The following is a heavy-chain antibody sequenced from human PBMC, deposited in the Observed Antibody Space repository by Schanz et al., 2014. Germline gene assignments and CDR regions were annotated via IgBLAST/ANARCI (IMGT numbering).Heavy chain of an antibody. Sequence: EVQLVESGGGFIRPGGSLRLSCAASGFTFSNYWMHWVRQAPGKGLVWVSRINSDGDITTYADSVRGRFTISRDNAKNSLYLQMNSLRAEDTAVYYCARSYSSGWYPYYYGMDVWGQGTTVTVSS. CDR2: INSDGDIT. CDR3: ARSYSSGWYPYYYGMDV. V-gene: IGHV3-74*01. J-gene: IGHJ6*02. CDR1: GFTFSNYW. D-gene: IGHD6-19*01.